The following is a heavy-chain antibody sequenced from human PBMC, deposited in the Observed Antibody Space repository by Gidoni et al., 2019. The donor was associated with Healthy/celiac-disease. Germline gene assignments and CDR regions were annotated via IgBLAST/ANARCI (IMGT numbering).Heavy chain of an antibody. V-gene: IGHV3-23*04. CDR3: AKTNISTTVVTATPYWYFDL. Sequence: EVQLVESGGGLVQPGGSLRLSCAASGFTFSSYAMSWVRQAPGKGLEWVSAISGSGGSTYYADSVKGRFTISRDNSKNTLYLQMNSLRAEDTAVYYCAKTNISTTVVTATPYWYFDLWGRGTLVTVSS. D-gene: IGHD4-17*01. J-gene: IGHJ2*01. CDR2: ISGSGGST. CDR1: GFTFSSYA.